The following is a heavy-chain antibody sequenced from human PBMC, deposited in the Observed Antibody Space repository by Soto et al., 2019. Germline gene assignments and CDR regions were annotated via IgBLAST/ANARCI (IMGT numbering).Heavy chain of an antibody. CDR1: GFTFSNFV. CDR3: AKPLSSGWYYFDY. Sequence: EVQLLESGGDLIQPGGSLRLSCAASGFTFSNFVMGWVRRAPGKGLEWVSAISGSGGSTYYADSVKGRFTISRDNSKNTLYLQMNSLRAEDTAVYYCAKPLSSGWYYFDYWGQGTLVTVSS. J-gene: IGHJ4*02. D-gene: IGHD6-19*01. V-gene: IGHV3-23*01. CDR2: ISGSGGST.